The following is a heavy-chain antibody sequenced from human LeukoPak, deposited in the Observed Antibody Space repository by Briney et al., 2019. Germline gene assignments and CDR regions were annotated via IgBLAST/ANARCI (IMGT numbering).Heavy chain of an antibody. CDR2: ISSDGSST. V-gene: IGHV3-74*01. Sequence: GGSLRLSCAASGFTFSSYWMHWVRQAPGKGLVWVSRISSDGSSTSYADSVKGRFTISRDNAKNSLSLQMNSLRAEDTAVYYCARDKDDDRYFDSWGQGTLVTVSS. CDR1: GFTFSSYW. D-gene: IGHD3-22*01. CDR3: ARDKDDDRYFDS. J-gene: IGHJ4*02.